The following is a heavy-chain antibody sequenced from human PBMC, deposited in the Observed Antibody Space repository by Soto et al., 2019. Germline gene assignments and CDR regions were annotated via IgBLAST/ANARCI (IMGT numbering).Heavy chain of an antibody. V-gene: IGHV4-4*07. CDR2: TYTSGST. J-gene: IGHJ5*02. CDR1: GGSISSYY. D-gene: IGHD3-22*01. CDR3: ARDFGSSGYNWFDP. Sequence: SETLSLTCTVSGGSISSYYWSWIRQPAGKGLEWIGRTYTSGSTNYNPSLKSRVTMSVDTSKNQFSLKLSSVTAADTAVYYCARDFGSSGYNWFDPWGQGTLVTVSS.